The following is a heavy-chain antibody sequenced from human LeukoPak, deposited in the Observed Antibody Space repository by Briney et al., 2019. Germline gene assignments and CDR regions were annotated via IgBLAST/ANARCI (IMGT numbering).Heavy chain of an antibody. CDR1: GGSISSYY. J-gene: IGHJ4*02. V-gene: IGHV4-4*07. CDR2: IYTSGST. CDR3: AREQIVGDYYFDY. Sequence: SETLSLTCTVSGGSISSYYWRWIRQPAGKGLEWIGRIYTSGSTNYNPSLKSRVTMSVDTSKNQFSLKLSSVTAADTAVYYCAREQIVGDYYFDYWGQGTLVTVSS. D-gene: IGHD2-15*01.